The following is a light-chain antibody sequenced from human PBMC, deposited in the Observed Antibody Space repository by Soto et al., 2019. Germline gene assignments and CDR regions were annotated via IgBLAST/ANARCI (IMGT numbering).Light chain of an antibody. CDR3: ISFTGSNYV. CDR1: ISDVGGYNF. CDR2: DVS. J-gene: IGLJ1*01. Sequence: QSALTQPASVSGSPGQSITISCTGTISDVGGYNFVSWYQQYPGKAPKLMICDVSNRPSGVSNRFSGSKSGNTASLTISGLHAEDEADYYCISFTGSNYVFGTGTKLTVL. V-gene: IGLV2-14*03.